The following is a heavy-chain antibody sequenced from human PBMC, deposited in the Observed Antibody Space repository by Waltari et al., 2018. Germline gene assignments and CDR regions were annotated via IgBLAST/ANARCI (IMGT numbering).Heavy chain of an antibody. D-gene: IGHD3-9*01. CDR2: TYYKSKWYN. CDR1: GDSVSGNSAA. V-gene: IGHV6-1*01. CDR3: ARGGVSYYDILTGYFDDSYGMDV. Sequence: QVQLQQSGPGLVKPSQTLSLTCAISGDSVSGNSAAWNWISQAPSQGLEWLGRTYYKSKWYNDYAVSVKSRIIINPDTSKNQFSLHLNSVTPEDTAVYYCARGGVSYYDILTGYFDDSYGMDVWGQGTTVTVSS. J-gene: IGHJ6*02.